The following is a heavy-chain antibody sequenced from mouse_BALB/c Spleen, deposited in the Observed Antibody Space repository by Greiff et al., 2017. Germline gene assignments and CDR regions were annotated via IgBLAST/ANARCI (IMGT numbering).Heavy chain of an antibody. J-gene: IGHJ4*01. CDR2: INPGSGGT. V-gene: IGHV1-54*03. CDR1: GYTFTSYW. D-gene: IGHD1-1*01. Sequence: QVQLQQSGTVLARPGASVKMSCKASGYTFTSYWMHWVKQRPGQGLEWIGVINPGSGGTNYNEKFKGKATLTADKSSSTAYMQLSSLTSDDSAVYFCARSGYYGSSHMDYWGQGTSVTVSS. CDR3: ARSGYYGSSHMDY.